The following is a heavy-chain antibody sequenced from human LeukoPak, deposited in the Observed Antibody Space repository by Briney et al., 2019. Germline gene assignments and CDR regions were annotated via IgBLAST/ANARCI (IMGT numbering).Heavy chain of an antibody. V-gene: IGHV3-74*01. CDR2: IKSDGSST. D-gene: IGHD3-3*01. Sequence: GSLRLSCAASGFTFNSYWMHWVRQGPGKGLVWVSRIKSDGSSTSYADSVKGRFTISRDNAKNTLYLQMNSLRDEDTAVYYCARGPPHFTIFGTFDYWGQGTLVTVSS. CDR1: GFTFNSYW. J-gene: IGHJ4*02. CDR3: ARGPPHFTIFGTFDY.